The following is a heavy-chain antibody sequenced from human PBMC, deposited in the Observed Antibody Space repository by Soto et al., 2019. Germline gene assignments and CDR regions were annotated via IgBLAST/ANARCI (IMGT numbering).Heavy chain of an antibody. CDR1: GGSISTVGHY. D-gene: IGHD1-1*01. V-gene: IGHV4-31*03. Sequence: TSETLSLTCSVSGGSISTVGHYWTWIRQPPGKGLEWIGSIYHTGSTYYSKSLRSRLTMSVDTSKSQFSLRLSSVTAADTAVYYCARATGTLRSRNCDYWGQGSLVTVSS. CDR2: IYHTGST. CDR3: ARATGTLRSRNCDY. J-gene: IGHJ4*02.